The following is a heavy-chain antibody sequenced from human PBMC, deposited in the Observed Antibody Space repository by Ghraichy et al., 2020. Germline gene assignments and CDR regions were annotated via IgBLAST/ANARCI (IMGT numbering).Heavy chain of an antibody. Sequence: SETLSLTCTVSGGSISSYYWSWIRQPAGKGLEWIGRIYTSGSTNYNPSLKSRVTMSVDTSKNQFSLKLSSVTAADTAVYSCARDLGGTGYSGYDQNWFDPWGQGTLVTVSS. D-gene: IGHD5-12*01. V-gene: IGHV4-4*07. CDR1: GGSISSYY. CDR3: ARDLGGTGYSGYDQNWFDP. CDR2: IYTSGST. J-gene: IGHJ5*02.